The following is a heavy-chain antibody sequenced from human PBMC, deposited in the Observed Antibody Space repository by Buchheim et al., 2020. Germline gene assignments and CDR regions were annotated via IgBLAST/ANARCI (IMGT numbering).Heavy chain of an antibody. Sequence: QVQLQQWGAGLLKPSETLSLTCAVYGGSFSGYYWSWIRQPPGKGLEWIGEINHSGSTNYNPSLKSRVTISVDTPKNQFYLKLSSVTAADTAVYYCARGESYPPYFDYWGQGTL. CDR3: ARGESYPPYFDY. D-gene: IGHD3-10*01. CDR2: INHSGST. CDR1: GGSFSGYY. J-gene: IGHJ4*02. V-gene: IGHV4-34*01.